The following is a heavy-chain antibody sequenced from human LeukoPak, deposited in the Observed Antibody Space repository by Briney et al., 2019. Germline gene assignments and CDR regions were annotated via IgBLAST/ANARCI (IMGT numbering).Heavy chain of an antibody. V-gene: IGHV4-34*01. CDR1: GGSFSGYY. J-gene: IGHJ4*02. CDR2: LNHSGST. CDR3: ARGAYYHDSSGYFRGAEIDY. D-gene: IGHD3-22*01. Sequence: PSETLSLTCAVYGGSFSGYYWSWIRQPPGKGLEWIGELNHSGSTNYNPSLKSRVTISVDTSKNQFSLKLSSVTAADTAVYYCARGAYYHDSSGYFRGAEIDYWGQGTLVTVSS.